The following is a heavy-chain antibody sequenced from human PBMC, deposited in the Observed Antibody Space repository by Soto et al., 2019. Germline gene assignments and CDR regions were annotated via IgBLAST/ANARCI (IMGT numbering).Heavy chain of an antibody. V-gene: IGHV1-46*01. J-gene: IGHJ3*02. CDR1: GYTFTNYY. D-gene: IGHD3-3*01. CDR3: AREGGSFGAFDI. CDR2: INPSGGST. Sequence: QVQLVQSGAEEKKPGASVKVSCKASGYTFTNYYMHWVRQAPGQGLEWMGIINPSGGSTSYAQKFQGRVTMTRDTSTSTVYMELSSLRAEDTAVYYCAREGGSFGAFDIWGQGTMVTVSS.